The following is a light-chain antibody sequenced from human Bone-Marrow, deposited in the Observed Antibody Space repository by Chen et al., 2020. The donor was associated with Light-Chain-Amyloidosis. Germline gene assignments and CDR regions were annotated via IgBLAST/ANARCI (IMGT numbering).Light chain of an antibody. V-gene: IGKV1-12*01. CDR1: QRISSW. CDR3: QQANSFPPT. J-gene: IGKJ1*01. CDR2: AAS. Sequence: DLQMTQPPSSVSASVGDRITIACRASQRISSWLVWYQQKPGKAPRLLISAASVLQSGVPSRFSGSGSGTDFILTISNLQPEDFATYYCQQANSFPPTFGPGTKVEI.